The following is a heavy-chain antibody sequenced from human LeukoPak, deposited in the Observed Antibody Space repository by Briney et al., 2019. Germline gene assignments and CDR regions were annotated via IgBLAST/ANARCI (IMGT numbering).Heavy chain of an antibody. Sequence: SETLSLTCTVSGGSISSYYWSWIRQPPGKRLEGNGYIYYSWSTNYNPPLKSRVTISADTSKSQFPLKLSSVTAADTGVYYCARASAYGDYDYWGQGTLVTVSS. V-gene: IGHV4-59*01. CDR2: IYYSWST. CDR3: ARASAYGDYDY. D-gene: IGHD4-17*01. CDR1: GGSISSYY. J-gene: IGHJ4*02.